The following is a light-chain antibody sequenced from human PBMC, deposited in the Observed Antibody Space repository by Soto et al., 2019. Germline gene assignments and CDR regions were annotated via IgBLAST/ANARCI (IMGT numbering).Light chain of an antibody. J-gene: IGLJ3*02. CDR1: SRANSYA. CDR2: LNSDGSH. CDR3: QTWSTDIRV. Sequence: QLVLTQPPSASASLGASVKLTCTLSSRANSYAIAWDHQQPEKGPRYLMKLNSDGSHSKGDGIPDRFSGSSSGAERYLTISSLQSEDEADYYCQTWSTDIRVFGGGTQLTVL. V-gene: IGLV4-69*01.